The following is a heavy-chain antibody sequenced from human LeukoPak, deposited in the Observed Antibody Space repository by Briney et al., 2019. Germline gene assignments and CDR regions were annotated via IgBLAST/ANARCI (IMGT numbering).Heavy chain of an antibody. CDR2: INPSGGST. Sequence: ASVKVSCKASGYTFTSYYMRWVRQAPGQGLEWMGIINPSGGSTSYAQKFQGRVTMTRDMSTSTVYMEPSSLRSEDTAVYYCARGFGKYCGGDCSDYFDYWGQGTLVTVSS. J-gene: IGHJ4*02. CDR1: GYTFTSYY. V-gene: IGHV1-46*01. D-gene: IGHD2-21*02. CDR3: ARGFGKYCGGDCSDYFDY.